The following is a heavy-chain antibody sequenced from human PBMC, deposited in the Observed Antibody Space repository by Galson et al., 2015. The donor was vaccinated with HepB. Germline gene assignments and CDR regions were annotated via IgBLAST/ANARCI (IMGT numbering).Heavy chain of an antibody. J-gene: IGHJ4*03. CDR3: AKSFYGGSYYFDS. CDR2: ISAGGGET. Sequence: SLRLSCAASGFTFASSGMSWVRQAPGKGLEWVSLISAGGGETRYADSVKGRFTVSRDNSKNTLYLQMNSLRAEDTAIYYCAKSFYGGSYYFDSWGQGTVITVSS. V-gene: IGHV3-23*01. CDR1: GFTFASSG. D-gene: IGHD1-26*01.